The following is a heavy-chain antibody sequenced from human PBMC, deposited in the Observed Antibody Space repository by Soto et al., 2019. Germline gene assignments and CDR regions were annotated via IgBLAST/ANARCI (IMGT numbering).Heavy chain of an antibody. CDR2: MTSSSSSI. CDR1: GFTFSAYN. D-gene: IGHD4-17*01. Sequence: EVQLVESGGGLVKPGGSLRLSCAASGFTFSAYNMNWVRQPPGKGLEWVSSMTSSSSSIYYADSLKGRFTISRDNAQNSLYLQMNSVRSEDTAVYYCASHYGDNGWFDPWGQGTLVTVSS. V-gene: IGHV3-21*06. J-gene: IGHJ5*02. CDR3: ASHYGDNGWFDP.